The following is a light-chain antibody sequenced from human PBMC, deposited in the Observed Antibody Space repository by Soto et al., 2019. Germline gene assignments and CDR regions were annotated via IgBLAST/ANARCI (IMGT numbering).Light chain of an antibody. CDR3: QHSDHLPL. J-gene: IGKJ3*01. V-gene: IGKV1-33*01. CDR1: PDIGNY. CDR2: GAS. Sequence: DIPMTQSPPYLFASLGNRVTITCQASPDIGNYLNWYQHKPGKAPNLVIYGASNLETRVPSRFSGGGSGTDFTFTISSLRPEDIATYYCQHSDHLPLFGPGTKVDF.